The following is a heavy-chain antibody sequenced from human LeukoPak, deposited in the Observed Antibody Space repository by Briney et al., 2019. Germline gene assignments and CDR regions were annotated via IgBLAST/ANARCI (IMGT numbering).Heavy chain of an antibody. V-gene: IGHV3-53*01. CDR2: IYSGGST. CDR3: ARDVGDEGNY. J-gene: IGHJ4*02. CDR1: GFTVSSNY. Sequence: GGSLRLSCAASGFTVSSNYMSWVRQAPGKGLEWVSVIYSGGSTYYADSVKGRFTISRNNSKNTLYLQMSSLRTADTAVYYCARDVGDEGNYWGQGTLVTVSS. D-gene: IGHD3-16*01.